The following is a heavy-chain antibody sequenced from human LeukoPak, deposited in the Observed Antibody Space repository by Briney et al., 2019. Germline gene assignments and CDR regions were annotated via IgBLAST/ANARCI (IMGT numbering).Heavy chain of an antibody. D-gene: IGHD2-2*02. V-gene: IGHV3-30*02. CDR1: GFTFSSYG. Sequence: GGSLRLSCAASGFTFSSYGMHWVRQAPGKGLEWVAFIRYDGSNKYYADSVKGRFTISRDNSKNTVYLQMNSLRPEDTAVYYCARDLSTLSYIDYWGQGTLVTVSS. CDR2: IRYDGSNK. J-gene: IGHJ4*02. CDR3: ARDLSTLSYIDY.